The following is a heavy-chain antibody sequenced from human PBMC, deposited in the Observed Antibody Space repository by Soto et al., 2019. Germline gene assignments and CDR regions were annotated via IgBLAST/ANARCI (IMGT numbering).Heavy chain of an antibody. CDR1: GFAFSTYW. CDR3: VRDLNVHFSSNWYDVFDL. J-gene: IGHJ3*01. V-gene: IGHV3-7*01. CDR2: INAEGSEK. Sequence: EGQLVESGGGLVQPGGSLRLSCSASGFAFSTYWMTWIHQAPGEGLEWVANINAEGSEKYYVDSVEGRFTISRDNAKNSLYLQLNSLRAEDTAVYYCVRDLNVHFSSNWYDVFDLWAQGTTVTVSS. D-gene: IGHD6-13*01.